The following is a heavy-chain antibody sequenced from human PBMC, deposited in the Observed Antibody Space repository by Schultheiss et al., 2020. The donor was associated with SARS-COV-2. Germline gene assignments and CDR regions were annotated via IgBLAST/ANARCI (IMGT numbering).Heavy chain of an antibody. J-gene: IGHJ4*02. D-gene: IGHD3-3*01. CDR2: IYYSGST. Sequence: SETLSLTCTVSGGSISSSSYYWGWIRQPPGKGLEWIGSIYYSGSTSYNSSLKSRVTISVDTSKNQFSLKLSSVTAADTAIYYCARVGYEFWSGYFAYWGQGSLVTVSS. CDR1: GGSISSSSYY. CDR3: ARVGYEFWSGYFAY. V-gene: IGHV4-39*07.